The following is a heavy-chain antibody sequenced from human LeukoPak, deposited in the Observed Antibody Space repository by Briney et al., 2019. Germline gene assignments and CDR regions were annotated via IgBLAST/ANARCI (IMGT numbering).Heavy chain of an antibody. J-gene: IGHJ4*02. CDR3: AAMTTVTTWNYFDY. CDR2: IIPILGIA. Sequence: SVKVSCKASGGTFSSYAISWVRQAPGQGLEWMGRIIPILGIANYAQKFQGRVTITADKSTSTAYMELSSLRSEDTAVYYCAAMTTVTTWNYFDYWGQGTLVTVSS. CDR1: GGTFSSYA. V-gene: IGHV1-69*04. D-gene: IGHD4-11*01.